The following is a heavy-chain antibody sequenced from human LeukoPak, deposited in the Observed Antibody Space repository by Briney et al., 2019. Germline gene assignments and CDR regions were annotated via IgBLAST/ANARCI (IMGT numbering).Heavy chain of an antibody. CDR2: IKQDGSEK. Sequence: GGSLRLSCAASGFTFSHYWMTWVRQAPGKGLEWVANIKQDGSEKYYVDSVKGRFNISRDNAKNSLYLQMNSLRAEDTAVFYCARVPHGYYYGSGSPYYYGLDVWGQGTTVTVSS. CDR3: ARVPHGYYYGSGSPYYYGLDV. CDR1: GFTFSHYW. D-gene: IGHD3-10*01. V-gene: IGHV3-7*01. J-gene: IGHJ6*02.